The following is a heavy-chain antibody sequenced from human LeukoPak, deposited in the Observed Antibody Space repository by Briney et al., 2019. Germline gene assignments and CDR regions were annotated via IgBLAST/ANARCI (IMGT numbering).Heavy chain of an antibody. V-gene: IGHV3-11*01. J-gene: IGHJ4*02. D-gene: IGHD5-12*01. Sequence: PGGSLRLSCAASGFTFSDYYMSWIRQAPGKGLEWVSYISSSGSTIYYADSVKGRFTISRDNAKNSLYLQMNSLRAEDTAVYYCAGDRSSGYGNWGTFDYWGQGTLVTVSS. CDR3: AGDRSSGYGNWGTFDY. CDR2: ISSSGSTI. CDR1: GFTFSDYY.